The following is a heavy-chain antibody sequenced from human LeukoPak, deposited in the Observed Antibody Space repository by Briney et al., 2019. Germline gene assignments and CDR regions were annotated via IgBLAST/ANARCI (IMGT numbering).Heavy chain of an antibody. J-gene: IGHJ6*03. D-gene: IGHD6-6*01. CDR1: GGTFSSYA. CDR3: AGNIAARLAYMDV. CDR2: IIPIFGTA. V-gene: IGHV1-69*13. Sequence: SVKVSCKASGGTFSSYAISWVRQAPGQGLEWMGGIIPIFGTANYAQKFQGRVTITADESTSTAYMELSSLRSEDTAVYYCAGNIAARLAYMDVWGKGTTVTVSS.